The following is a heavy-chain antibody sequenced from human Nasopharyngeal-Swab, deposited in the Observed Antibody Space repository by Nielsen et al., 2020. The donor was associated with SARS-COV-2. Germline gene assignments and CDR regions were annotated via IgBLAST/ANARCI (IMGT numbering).Heavy chain of an antibody. CDR2: IYPGSST. D-gene: IGHD4-23*01. V-gene: IGHV3-53*01. Sequence: GESLKISCDASGFIVTNNYMNWVRQAPGTGLEWVSTIYPGSSTYYADSVKGRFSISRDSSTLYLQMDNVRAEDTAFYFCAREYRGYLDYWGQGTLVSVSS. J-gene: IGHJ4*02. CDR3: AREYRGYLDY. CDR1: GFIVTNNY.